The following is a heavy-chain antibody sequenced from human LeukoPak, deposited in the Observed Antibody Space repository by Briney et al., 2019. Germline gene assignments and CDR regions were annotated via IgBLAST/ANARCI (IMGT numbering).Heavy chain of an antibody. CDR1: GGSISSSSYY. CDR2: IYYSGST. J-gene: IGHJ4*02. D-gene: IGHD1-26*01. V-gene: IGHV4-39*07. CDR3: VRKDDTTTYYFDY. Sequence: SETLSLTCTVSGGSISSSSYYWGWIRQPPGKGLEWIGSIYYSGSTYYNPSLKSRVTMSVDKSKNQFSLKLSSVTAADTAVYYCVRKDDTTTYYFDYWGQGTLVTVSS.